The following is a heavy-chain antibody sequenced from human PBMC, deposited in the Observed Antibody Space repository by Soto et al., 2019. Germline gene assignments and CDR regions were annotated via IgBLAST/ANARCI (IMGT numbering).Heavy chain of an antibody. CDR3: ARAQFLFFGMDV. V-gene: IGHV4-4*02. D-gene: IGHD2-21*01. CDR2: IYHDGTR. J-gene: IGHJ6*02. CDR1: GGSISSSNW. Sequence: TLSLTCAVSGGSISSSNWWSWVRRPPGKGLEWIGEIYHDGTRNYNPSLESRVTISMDKSKNQFSLNLRSLTAADTAIYYCARAQFLFFGMDVWGQGXTVTVSS.